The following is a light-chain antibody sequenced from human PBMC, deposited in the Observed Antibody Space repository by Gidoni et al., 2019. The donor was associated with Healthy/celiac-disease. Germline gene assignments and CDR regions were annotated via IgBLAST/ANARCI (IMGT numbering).Light chain of an antibody. V-gene: IGKV1-39*01. CDR1: QSISSY. CDR2: AAS. Sequence: DIQMTQSPSSLSASVGDRVTITCRASQSISSYLNWYQQKPGEAPKLLIYAASSLQSGVPSRFSSSGSGKDFTLTISSLQHEDFATYYCQQSYSTPLTFGGGTKVEIK. J-gene: IGKJ4*01. CDR3: QQSYSTPLT.